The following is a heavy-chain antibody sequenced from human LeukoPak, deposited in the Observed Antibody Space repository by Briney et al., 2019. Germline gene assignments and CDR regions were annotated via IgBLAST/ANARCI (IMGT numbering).Heavy chain of an antibody. CDR3: ARGRSAAGAFSKRPELFDP. Sequence: ASVKVSCKTSGYTSTDYYLHWVRQAPGQGLEWMGWINPKSGGTNYAQNFQGRVTMTRDTSISTAYMELNSQRSDDTAVYYCARGRSAAGAFSKRPELFDPWGQGTRVTVSS. CDR1: GYTSTDYY. D-gene: IGHD6-13*01. CDR2: INPKSGGT. J-gene: IGHJ5*02. V-gene: IGHV1-2*02.